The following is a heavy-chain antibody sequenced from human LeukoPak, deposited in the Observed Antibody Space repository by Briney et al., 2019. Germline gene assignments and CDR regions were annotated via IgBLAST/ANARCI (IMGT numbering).Heavy chain of an antibody. D-gene: IGHD1-26*01. CDR3: ARDSGSGSNDY. J-gene: IGHJ4*02. V-gene: IGHV1-3*01. CDR2: ISAGNGNT. CDR1: GYTFTSYA. Sequence: ASVTVSCKASGYTFTSYAIHWVRQAPGQRLEWMGWISAGNGNTKYSQNFQGRVTFISNTSATTAFMELSSLRSEDAAVYYCARDSGSGSNDYWGQGTLVTVSS.